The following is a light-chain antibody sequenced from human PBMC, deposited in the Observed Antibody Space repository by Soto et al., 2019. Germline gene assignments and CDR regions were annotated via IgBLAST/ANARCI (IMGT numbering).Light chain of an antibody. CDR3: QQYDNLPLT. V-gene: IGKV1-33*01. CDR2: DAS. CDR1: QGIRND. J-gene: IGKJ4*01. Sequence: QMTQSPSSLSASVGDRVTITCRASQGIRNDLDWFQQKPGKAPKLLIYDASNLETGVPSRFSGSGSGTDFTFTISSLQPEDIATYYCQQYDNLPLTFGGGTKVAIK.